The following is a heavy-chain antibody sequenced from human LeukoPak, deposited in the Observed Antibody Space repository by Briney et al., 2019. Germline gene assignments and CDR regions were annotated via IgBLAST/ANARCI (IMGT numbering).Heavy chain of an antibody. J-gene: IGHJ6*02. CDR3: ARANSGSYYSSGMDV. Sequence: GGSLRLSCAASGFTFSSYGMHWVRQAPGKGLEWVAVIWYDGSNKYYADSVKGRFTISRDNSKNTLYLQMNSLRAEDTAVYYCARANSGSYYSSGMDVRGQGTTVTVSS. CDR2: IWYDGSNK. D-gene: IGHD1-26*01. CDR1: GFTFSSYG. V-gene: IGHV3-33*01.